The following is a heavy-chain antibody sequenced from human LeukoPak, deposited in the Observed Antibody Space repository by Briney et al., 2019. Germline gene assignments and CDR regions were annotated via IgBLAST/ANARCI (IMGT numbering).Heavy chain of an antibody. CDR1: GFPFSSHV. D-gene: IGHD5-12*01. CDR2: INHNGEAI. V-gene: IGHV3-48*03. J-gene: IGHJ4*02. CDR3: ARDNSGYSIFDY. Sequence: GGSLRLSCAASGFPFSSHVLSWVRQAPGKGLEWIAYINHNGEAIYYPDFVKGRFTISRDNAKNSLYLQMNSLRAEDTAVYYCARDNSGYSIFDYWGQGTLVTVSS.